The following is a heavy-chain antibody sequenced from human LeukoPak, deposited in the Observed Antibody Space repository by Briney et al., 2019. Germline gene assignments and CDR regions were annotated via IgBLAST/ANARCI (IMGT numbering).Heavy chain of an antibody. CDR1: GFTFSSYG. CDR2: ISSSSSII. Sequence: PGGSLRLSCAASGFTFSSYGMNWVRQAPGKGLEWVSYISSSSSIIYYADSVKGRFTISRDDAKNSLYLQMNSLRAEDTAVYYCARAKRNGFDIWGQGTMVTVSS. J-gene: IGHJ3*02. V-gene: IGHV3-48*01. CDR3: ARAKRNGFDI.